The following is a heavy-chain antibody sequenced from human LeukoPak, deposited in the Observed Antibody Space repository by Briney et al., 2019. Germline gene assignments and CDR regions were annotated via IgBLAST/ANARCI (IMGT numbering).Heavy chain of an antibody. D-gene: IGHD2-15*01. CDR3: ARAGYCSGGSCLLDY. V-gene: IGHV1-69*13. CDR1: GYTFTSYA. J-gene: IGHJ4*02. CDR2: IIPIFGTA. Sequence: ASVKVSCKASGYTFTSYAISWVRQAPGQGLEWMGGIIPIFGTANYAQKFQGRVTITADESTSTAYMELSSLRSEDTAVYYCARAGYCSGGSCLLDYWGQGTLVTVSS.